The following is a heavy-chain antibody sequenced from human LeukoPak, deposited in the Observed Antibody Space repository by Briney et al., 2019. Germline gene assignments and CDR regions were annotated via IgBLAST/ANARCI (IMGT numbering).Heavy chain of an antibody. V-gene: IGHV3-30*02. CDR1: GFTFSSYG. J-gene: IGHJ4*02. Sequence: GGSLRLSCAASGFTFSSYGMHWVRQAPGKGLEWVAFIRYDGSNKYYADSVKGRFTISRDNSKNTLYLQMNSLRAEDTAVYYCARAGVSSSWDNFDYWGQGTLVTVSS. D-gene: IGHD6-13*01. CDR2: IRYDGSNK. CDR3: ARAGVSSSWDNFDY.